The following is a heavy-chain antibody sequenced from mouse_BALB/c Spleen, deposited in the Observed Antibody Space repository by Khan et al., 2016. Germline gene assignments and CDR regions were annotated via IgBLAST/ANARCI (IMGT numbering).Heavy chain of an antibody. V-gene: IGHV9-3-1*01. CDR2: INTYTGEP. CDR3: ARYRYYYGSSKYFDV. CDR1: GYTFTNYG. Sequence: QCQLVQSGPELKKPGETVKISCKASGYTFTNYGMNWVKQAPGKDLKWMGWINTYTGEPTYADDFKGRFAFSLETSASTAYLQINNLRNEDTATYFCARYRYYYGSSKYFDVWGAGTTVTVSS. D-gene: IGHD1-1*01. J-gene: IGHJ1*01.